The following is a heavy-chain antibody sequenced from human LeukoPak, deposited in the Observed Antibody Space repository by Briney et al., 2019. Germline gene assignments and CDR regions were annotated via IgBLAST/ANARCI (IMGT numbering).Heavy chain of an antibody. J-gene: IGHJ3*02. V-gene: IGHV4-30-4*01. D-gene: IGHD2-21*02. CDR2: IYYSGST. Sequence: PSETLSLACTLSGGSISSGDYYWSWIRQPPGKGLEWIGYIYYSGSTYYNSSLKSRVTISVDTSKNQFSLKLSSVTAADTAVYYCARAPVTLPPLAFDIWGQGTMATVSS. CDR3: ARAPVTLPPLAFDI. CDR1: GGSISSGDYY.